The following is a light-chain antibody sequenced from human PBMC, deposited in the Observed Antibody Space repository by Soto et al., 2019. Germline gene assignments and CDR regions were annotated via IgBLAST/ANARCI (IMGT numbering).Light chain of an antibody. J-gene: IGKJ5*01. CDR1: QSISSW. CDR2: KAA. CDR3: QQYNSYPIT. Sequence: DIQMTQSPSTLSASVGDRVTITCRASQSISSWLGEYQQKPGKAPKLLFYKAASLESGGPSRFSASGSGTEFTLTISTLQPDDFATYYCQQYNSYPITFGQGTRLEIK. V-gene: IGKV1-5*03.